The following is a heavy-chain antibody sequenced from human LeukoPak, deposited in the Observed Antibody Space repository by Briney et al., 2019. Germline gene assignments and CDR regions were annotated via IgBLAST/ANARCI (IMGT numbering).Heavy chain of an antibody. J-gene: IGHJ4*02. CDR3: AKRNTMVRGGPCFDY. D-gene: IGHD3-10*01. CDR2: IFGNDDTT. V-gene: IGHV3-23*01. Sequence: PGGSLRLSCAASGFSFSSYAMNWVRQAPGKGLEWVSIIFGNDDTTYYADSVKGRFTVSRDNSKDTLYLQMNDLRPDDTAIYYCAKRNTMVRGGPCFDYWGQGLLVTVSS. CDR1: GFSFSSYA.